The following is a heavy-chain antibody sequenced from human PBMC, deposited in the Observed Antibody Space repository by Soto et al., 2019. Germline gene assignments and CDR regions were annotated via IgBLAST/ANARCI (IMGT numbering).Heavy chain of an antibody. Sequence: KPSETLSLTCSVSWGSISSGGYYWSWIRQHPGKGLEWIGYIYYSGSTYYNPSLKSRVTISVDTSKNQFSLKLSSVTAADTAVYYCAREVGSDYYYYYGMDVWGQATTVSVSS. CDR2: IYYSGST. CDR1: WGSISSGGYY. J-gene: IGHJ6*02. CDR3: AREVGSDYYYYYGMDV. V-gene: IGHV4-31*03.